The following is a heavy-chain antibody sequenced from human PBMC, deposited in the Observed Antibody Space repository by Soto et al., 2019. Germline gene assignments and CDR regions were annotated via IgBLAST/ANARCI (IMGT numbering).Heavy chain of an antibody. CDR3: AKVTHRGPIAVAGPLGS. CDR1: GSITNHH. V-gene: IGHV1-46*01. J-gene: IGHJ4*02. D-gene: IGHD6-19*01. CDR2: FNPSGLCT. Sequence: QVHLVQSGAEVKKPGASVNVSCQASGSITNHHMHWVRQAPGQGHERVGIFNPSGLCTTYAQKFQGRVTITRDTSTSTVYMELSSLTSEDTAVYFCAKVTHRGPIAVAGPLGSWGQGTLVIVSS.